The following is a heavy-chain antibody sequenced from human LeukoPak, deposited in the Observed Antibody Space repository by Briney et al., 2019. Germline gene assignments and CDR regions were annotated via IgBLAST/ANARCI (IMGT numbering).Heavy chain of an antibody. CDR1: GGSISNYY. V-gene: IGHV4-59*01. Sequence: NPSETLSLTCTVSGGSISNYYWIWIRQPPGKGLEWIGYIYYSGSTNYNPSLKSRATISVDTSKNQFSLKLSSATAADTAVYYCARGIYSGYDRSFDCWGQGTLVTVSS. CDR3: ARGIYSGYDRSFDC. CDR2: IYYSGST. J-gene: IGHJ4*02. D-gene: IGHD5-12*01.